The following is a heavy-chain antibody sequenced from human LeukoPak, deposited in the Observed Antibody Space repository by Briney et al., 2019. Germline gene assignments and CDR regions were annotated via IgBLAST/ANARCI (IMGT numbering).Heavy chain of an antibody. CDR3: ARGGKSGYDYWFDP. D-gene: IGHD5-12*01. J-gene: IGHJ5*02. CDR1: GYTFTGYY. Sequence: GASVKVSCKASGYTFTGYYMHWVRQAPGQGLEWMGGIIPIFGTANYAQKFQGRVTITADESTSTAYMELSSLRSEDTAVYYCARGGKSGYDYWFDPWGQGTLVTVSS. V-gene: IGHV1-69*13. CDR2: IIPIFGTA.